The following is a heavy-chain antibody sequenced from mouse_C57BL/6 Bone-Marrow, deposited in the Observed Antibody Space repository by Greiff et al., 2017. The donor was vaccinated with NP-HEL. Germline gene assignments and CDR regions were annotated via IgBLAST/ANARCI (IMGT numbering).Heavy chain of an antibody. Sequence: EVKVVESGGGLVQSGRSLRLSCATSGFTFSDFYMEWVRQAPGKGLEWIAASRNKANDYTTEYSASVKGRFIVSRDTSQSILYLQMNALRAEDTAIYYCARDAGAPFDYWGQGTTLTVSS. J-gene: IGHJ2*01. CDR2: SRNKANDYTT. V-gene: IGHV7-1*01. CDR3: ARDAGAPFDY. CDR1: GFTFSDFY.